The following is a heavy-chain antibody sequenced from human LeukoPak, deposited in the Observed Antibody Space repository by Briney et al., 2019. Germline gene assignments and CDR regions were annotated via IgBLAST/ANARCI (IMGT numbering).Heavy chain of an antibody. Sequence: PETLSLTCAVYGGSFSGYYWSWIRQPPGKGLEWIGEINHSGSTNYNPSLKSRVTISVDTSKNQFSLKLSSVTAADTAVYYCARGVGYCSSTSCYVGRLGYAFDIWGQGTMVTVSA. CDR3: ARGVGYCSSTSCYVGRLGYAFDI. D-gene: IGHD2-2*01. CDR2: INHSGST. V-gene: IGHV4-34*01. J-gene: IGHJ3*02. CDR1: GGSFSGYY.